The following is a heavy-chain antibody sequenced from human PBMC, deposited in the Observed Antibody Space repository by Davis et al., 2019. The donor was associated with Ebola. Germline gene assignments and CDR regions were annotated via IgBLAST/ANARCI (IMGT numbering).Heavy chain of an antibody. CDR1: GYSFTSYW. CDR2: IDPSDSYT. CDR3: ARLRRTAYYFDY. J-gene: IGHJ4*02. Sequence: KVSCKGSGYSFTSYWISWVRQMPGKGLEWMGRIDPSDSYTNYSPSFQGHVTISADKSISTAYLQWSSLKASDSGMYYCARLRRTAYYFDYWGQGTLVTVSS. V-gene: IGHV5-10-1*01. D-gene: IGHD1-14*01.